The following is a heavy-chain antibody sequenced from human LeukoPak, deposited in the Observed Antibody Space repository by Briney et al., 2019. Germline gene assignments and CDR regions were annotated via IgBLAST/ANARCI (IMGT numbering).Heavy chain of an antibody. V-gene: IGHV3-74*01. CDR2: IKSDGSAT. D-gene: IGHD2-2*03. CDR1: GFSFSSYW. J-gene: IGHJ4*02. Sequence: PGGSLRLSCAGSGFSFSSYWMHWVRHPPEKGLEWVFSIKSDGSATAYADSVKGRFSMSTDSAKYTASLHMNSLRVEDTAMYYCAMDINGDLFHVWGQGTPVTVSS. CDR3: AMDINGDLFHV.